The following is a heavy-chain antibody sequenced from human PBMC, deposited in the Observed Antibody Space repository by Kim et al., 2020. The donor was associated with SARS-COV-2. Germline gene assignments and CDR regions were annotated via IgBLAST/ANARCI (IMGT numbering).Heavy chain of an antibody. J-gene: IGHJ5*02. D-gene: IGHD6-19*01. CDR2: ISGNGETK. V-gene: IGHV3-43*02. CDR3: VRASGWLPRS. CDR1: GFTFDHSA. Sequence: GGSLRLSCAASGFTFDHSAMHWVRQAPGKGLEWVSLISGNGETKYYADSVEGRFTISIDNSKNSLYLQMNSLRTEDTVLYYCVRASGWLPRSWGQGTLVTVSS.